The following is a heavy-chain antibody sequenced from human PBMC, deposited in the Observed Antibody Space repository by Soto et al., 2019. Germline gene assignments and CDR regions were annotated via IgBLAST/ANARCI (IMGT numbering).Heavy chain of an antibody. D-gene: IGHD1-7*01. CDR2: INPSGGST. Sequence: ASVKVSCKASGYTLTGYYIHWVRQAPGQGLEWMGIINPSGGSTSYAQKFQGRVTMTRDTSTSTVYMELSSLRSEDTAVYYCARGGITGTTPFDYWGQGTLVTVSS. J-gene: IGHJ4*02. CDR1: GYTLTGYY. CDR3: ARGGITGTTPFDY. V-gene: IGHV1-46*01.